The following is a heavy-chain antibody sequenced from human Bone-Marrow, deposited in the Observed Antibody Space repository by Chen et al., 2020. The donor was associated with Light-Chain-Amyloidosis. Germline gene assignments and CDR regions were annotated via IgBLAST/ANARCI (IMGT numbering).Heavy chain of an antibody. Sequence: QLQLQESGPGLVKPSETLSLTCTVSGGSISSSSYYWGWIRQPPGKGLEWIGSIYYSGSTYYNPSLKGRVTISVDTSKNQFSLKLSSVTAADTAVYYCARHGSYSSGWYPYYYYGMDVWGQGTTVTVSS. CDR3: ARHGSYSSGWYPYYYYGMDV. CDR1: GGSISSSSYY. CDR2: IYYSGST. D-gene: IGHD6-19*01. J-gene: IGHJ6*02. V-gene: IGHV4-39*01.